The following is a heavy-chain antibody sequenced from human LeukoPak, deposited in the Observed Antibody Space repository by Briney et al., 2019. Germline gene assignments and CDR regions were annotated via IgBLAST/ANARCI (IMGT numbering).Heavy chain of an antibody. Sequence: SETLSLTCTVSGYSISSGYYWGWIRQPPGKGLEWIGSIYHSGSTYYNPSLKSRVTISVDTSKNQFSLKLSPVTAADTAVYYCARGDYYDSSGILDYWGQGTLVTVSS. CDR2: IYHSGST. D-gene: IGHD3-22*01. CDR3: ARGDYYDSSGILDY. CDR1: GYSISSGYY. V-gene: IGHV4-38-2*02. J-gene: IGHJ4*02.